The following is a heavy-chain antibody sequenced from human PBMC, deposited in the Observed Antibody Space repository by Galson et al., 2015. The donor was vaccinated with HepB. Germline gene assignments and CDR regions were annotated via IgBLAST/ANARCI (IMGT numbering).Heavy chain of an antibody. J-gene: IGHJ4*02. Sequence: ETLSLTCSVSGDSLVDHYWSWIRQPPGKRLEWIGYVFHPSKTNYIPSLRSRASISLDTSQNQVSLKLTSVTAADTAFYYCARGTPLMSLTRGALKGGFDFWGQGWLVTVSS. CDR1: GDSLVDHY. CDR2: VFHPSKT. V-gene: IGHV4-59*11. D-gene: IGHD3/OR15-3a*01. CDR3: ARGTPLMSLTRGALKGGFDF.